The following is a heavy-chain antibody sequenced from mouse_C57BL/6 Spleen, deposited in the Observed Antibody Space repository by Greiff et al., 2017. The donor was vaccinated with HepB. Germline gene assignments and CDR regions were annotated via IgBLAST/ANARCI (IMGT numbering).Heavy chain of an antibody. CDR1: GFTFSSYA. D-gene: IGHD2-3*01. J-gene: IGHJ3*01. Sequence: EVKLVESGGGLVKPGGSLKLSCAASGFTFSSYAMSWVRQTPEKRLEWVATISDGGSYTYYPDNVKGRFTISRDNAKNNLYLQMSHLKSEDTAMYYCARDFSYDGYYEVWFAYWGQGTLVTVSA. CDR2: ISDGGSYT. CDR3: ARDFSYDGYYEVWFAY. V-gene: IGHV5-4*01.